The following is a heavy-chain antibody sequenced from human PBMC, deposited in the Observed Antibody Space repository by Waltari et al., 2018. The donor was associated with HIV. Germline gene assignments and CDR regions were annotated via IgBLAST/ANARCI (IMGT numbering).Heavy chain of an antibody. V-gene: IGHV4-34*01. CDR1: GGSFSGYY. J-gene: IGHJ5*02. CDR3: ARGRSLDCTGGVCQGWVDP. CDR2: INQRGST. Sequence: QVQLQQWGAGLLKPSETLSLTCAVYGGSFSGYYWSWIRQPPGKGLEWIVKINQRGSTNYNPSLKSRVTISVDTSKNQFSRKLCSVTAADTAVYYCARGRSLDCTGGVCQGWVDPWGQGTLVTVSA. D-gene: IGHD2-8*02.